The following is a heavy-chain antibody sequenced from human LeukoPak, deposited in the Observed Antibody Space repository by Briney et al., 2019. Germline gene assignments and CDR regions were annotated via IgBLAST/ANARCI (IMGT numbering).Heavy chain of an antibody. CDR3: ARDRDGEYSYDY. CDR1: GGTFSSYA. V-gene: IGHV1-69*13. CDR2: IIPIFGTA. D-gene: IGHD5-18*01. J-gene: IGHJ4*02. Sequence: GASVKVSCKACGGTFSSYAISWVRQAPGQGLEWMGGIIPIFGTANYAQKFQGRVTITADESTSTAYMELSSLRSEDTAVYYCARDRDGEYSYDYWAREPWSPSPQ.